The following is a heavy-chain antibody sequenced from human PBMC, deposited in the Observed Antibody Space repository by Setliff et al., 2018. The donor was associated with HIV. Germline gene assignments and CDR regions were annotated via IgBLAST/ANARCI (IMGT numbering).Heavy chain of an antibody. CDR1: GFTFSSYW. D-gene: IGHD6-19*01. CDR2: INRDGSET. V-gene: IGHV3-7*01. Sequence: GGSLRLSCAASGFTFSSYWISWVRQAPGKGLEWVANINRDGSETYYVDSVTGRFTISRDNAKNSLYLQMNSLRAEDTAVYYCARDPGSGWYVNRYLDYWGQGTLVTVSS. CDR3: ARDPGSGWYVNRYLDY. J-gene: IGHJ4*02.